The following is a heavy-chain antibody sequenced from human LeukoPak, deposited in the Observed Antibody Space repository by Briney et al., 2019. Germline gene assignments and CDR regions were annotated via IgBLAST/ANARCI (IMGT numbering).Heavy chain of an antibody. J-gene: IGHJ5*02. V-gene: IGHV4-34*01. CDR3: ARHEKELLWFGEWYNWFDP. Sequence: SETLSLTCAVYGGSFSGYYWSWIRQPPGKGLGWIGEINHSGSTNYNPSLKSRVTISVDTSKNQFSLKLSSVTAADTAVYYCARHEKELLWFGEWYNWFDPWGQGTLVTVSS. CDR1: GGSFSGYY. CDR2: INHSGST. D-gene: IGHD3-10*01.